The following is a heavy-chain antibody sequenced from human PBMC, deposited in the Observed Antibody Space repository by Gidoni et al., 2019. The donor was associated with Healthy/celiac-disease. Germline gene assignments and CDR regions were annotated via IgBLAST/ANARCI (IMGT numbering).Heavy chain of an antibody. J-gene: IGHJ4*02. CDR2: IYSGGST. V-gene: IGHV3-66*01. CDR3: AREDYSSSSPYYFDY. D-gene: IGHD6-6*01. Sequence: EVQLVESGGGLVQPGGSLRLSCAASGFTVRSNYMSWVRQAPGKGLEWVSVIYSGGSTYYADSVKGRFTISRDNSKNTLYLQMNSLRAEDTAVYYCAREDYSSSSPYYFDYWGQGTLVTVSS. CDR1: GFTVRSNY.